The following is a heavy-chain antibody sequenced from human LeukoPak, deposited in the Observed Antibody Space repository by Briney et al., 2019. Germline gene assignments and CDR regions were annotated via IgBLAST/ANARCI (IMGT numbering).Heavy chain of an antibody. Sequence: SETLSLTCTVSGGSISSGGYYWSWIRQHPGKGLEWIGYIYYGGSTYYNPSLKSRVTISVDTSKNQFSLKLSSVTAADTAVYYCARDFSGMTFDIWGQGTMVTVSS. J-gene: IGHJ3*02. V-gene: IGHV4-31*03. CDR2: IYYGGST. D-gene: IGHD1-26*01. CDR1: GGSISSGGYY. CDR3: ARDFSGMTFDI.